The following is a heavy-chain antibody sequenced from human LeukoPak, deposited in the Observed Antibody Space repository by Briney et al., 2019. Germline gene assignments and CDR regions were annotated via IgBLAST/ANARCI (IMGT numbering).Heavy chain of an antibody. J-gene: IGHJ3*02. V-gene: IGHV4-59*08. D-gene: IGHD3-3*01. CDR2: IYYSGNT. CDR3: ARHDITIFGVVDPFDAFDI. Sequence: SETLSLTCTVSGGSISSYYWSWIRQPPGKGLEWIGYIYYSGNTNYNPSLKSRVTISVDTSKNQFSLKLSSVTAADTAVYYCARHDITIFGVVDPFDAFDIWGQGTMVTVSS. CDR1: GGSISSYY.